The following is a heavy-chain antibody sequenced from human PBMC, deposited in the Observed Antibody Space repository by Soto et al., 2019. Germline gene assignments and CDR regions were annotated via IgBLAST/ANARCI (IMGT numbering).Heavy chain of an antibody. CDR3: AKDWREYSSYVPSFDI. D-gene: IGHD6-6*01. Sequence: GGSLRLSCAASGFTFSSYAMSWVRQAPGKGLEWVSAISGSGGSTYYADSVKGRFTISRDNSKNTLYLQMNSLRAEDTAVYYCAKDWREYSSYVPSFDIWGQGTMVTVSS. V-gene: IGHV3-23*01. J-gene: IGHJ3*02. CDR2: ISGSGGST. CDR1: GFTFSSYA.